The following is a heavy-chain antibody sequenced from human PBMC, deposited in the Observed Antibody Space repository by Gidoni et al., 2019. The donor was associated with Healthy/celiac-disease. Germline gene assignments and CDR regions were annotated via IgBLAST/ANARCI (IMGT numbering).Heavy chain of an antibody. J-gene: IGHJ3*02. CDR2: IWYDGSNK. Sequence: QVQLVESGGGVVQPGRSLRLSCAAAGFTFRSYGMHWVRQAPGQGLEWVAVIWYDGSNKYYADSVKGRFTISRDNSKNTLYLQMNSLRAEDTAVYYCAREGALYGDYVAFDIWGQGTMVTVSS. V-gene: IGHV3-33*01. D-gene: IGHD4-17*01. CDR3: AREGALYGDYVAFDI. CDR1: GFTFRSYG.